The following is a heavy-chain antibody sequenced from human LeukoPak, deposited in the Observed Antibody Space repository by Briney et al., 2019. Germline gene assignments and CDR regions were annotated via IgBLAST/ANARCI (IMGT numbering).Heavy chain of an antibody. V-gene: IGHV3-21*01. CDR1: EFTFSHFA. CDR3: ARESHKSATFTSHTNWFDP. CDR2: ISSSSSYI. Sequence: PGGSLRLSCAVSEFTFSHFAMHWVRQAPGKGLEWVSSISSSSSYIYYADSVKGRFTISRDNAKNSLYLQMNSLRAEDTAVYYCARESHKSATFTSHTNWFDPWGQGTLVTVSS. D-gene: IGHD5-12*01. J-gene: IGHJ5*02.